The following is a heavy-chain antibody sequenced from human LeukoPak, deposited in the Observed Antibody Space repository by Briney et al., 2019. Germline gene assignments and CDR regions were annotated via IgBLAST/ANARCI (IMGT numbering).Heavy chain of an antibody. D-gene: IGHD2-2*01. V-gene: IGHV3-30*02. J-gene: IGHJ4*02. CDR1: GINFRASG. CDR3: AREGGTVVVGRFDY. Sequence: PGGPLRLSCAASGINFRASGMHWVRQAPGMGLEWVTFIQTDGSDKRYAASVAGRFTISRDDSKNTVYLHMNSLGPDDSALYYCAREGGTVVVGRFDYWGQGTLVTVSS. CDR2: IQTDGSDK.